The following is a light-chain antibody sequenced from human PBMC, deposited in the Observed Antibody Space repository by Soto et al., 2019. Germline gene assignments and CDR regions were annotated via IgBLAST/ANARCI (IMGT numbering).Light chain of an antibody. J-gene: IGKJ4*01. CDR3: QQYYSTPLT. V-gene: IGKV4-1*01. Sequence: DIVMTQSPDSLAVSLGERATINCKSSQSVLYSSNNKNYVAWYQQKPGKPPKLLIYWASTREAGVPDRFSGSGSRTDFTLTISSLQAEDVAVYYCQQYYSTPLTFGGGTKVEIK. CDR2: WAS. CDR1: QSVLYSSNNKNY.